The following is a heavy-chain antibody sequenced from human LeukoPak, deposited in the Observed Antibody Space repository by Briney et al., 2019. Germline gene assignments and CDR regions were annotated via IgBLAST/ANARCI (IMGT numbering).Heavy chain of an antibody. CDR1: GFTFSSYW. D-gene: IGHD5-12*01. CDR3: AGGDREWLRGNWYFDL. Sequence: GGSLRLSCAASGFTFSSYWMSWVRQAPGKGLEWVANIKQDGSEKYYVDSVKGRFTISRDNAKNSLYLQMNSLRAEDTAVYYCAGGDREWLRGNWYFDLWGRGTLVTVSS. J-gene: IGHJ2*01. V-gene: IGHV3-7*01. CDR2: IKQDGSEK.